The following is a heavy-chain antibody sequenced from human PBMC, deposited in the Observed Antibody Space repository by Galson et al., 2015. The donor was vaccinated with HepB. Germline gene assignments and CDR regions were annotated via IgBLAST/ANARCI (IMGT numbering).Heavy chain of an antibody. D-gene: IGHD6-19*01. V-gene: IGHV3-15*01. CDR1: GFTFSDAW. CDR2: IKSKIDGGTR. J-gene: IGHJ4*02. CDR3: IAELAAWEECGFRY. Sequence: SLRLSCAGSGFTFSDAWMTWVRQAPGKGLEWVGRIKSKIDGGTRDLAAPVKDRFIISRDDSKNTLYLQMNGLKAEDTAVYYCIAELAAWEECGFRYWGRGSLVTVSS.